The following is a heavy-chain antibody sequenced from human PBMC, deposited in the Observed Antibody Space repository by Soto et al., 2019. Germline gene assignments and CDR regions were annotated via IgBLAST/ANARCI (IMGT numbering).Heavy chain of an antibody. CDR2: ISGSGGST. J-gene: IGHJ4*02. CDR3: AKGGGSYPFDY. CDR1: GFTFSNYA. Sequence: GGSLRLSCAASGFTFSNYAMSWVRQAPGRGLEWVSAISGSGGSTYFADSVKGRFTISRDNSKDTLYLQMSSLRAEDTAVYYCAKGGGSYPFDYWGQGTLVTVSS. V-gene: IGHV3-23*01. D-gene: IGHD1-26*01.